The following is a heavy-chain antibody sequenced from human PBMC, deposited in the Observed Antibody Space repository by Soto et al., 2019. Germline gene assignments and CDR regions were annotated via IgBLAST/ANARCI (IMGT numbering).Heavy chain of an antibody. CDR3: AKGSVVVHANFD. Sequence: GGSLRRSFAASGCTFNNYAMGWVRQAPVKGLEWVSAISSSGYSTYYADSVKARFTISRDNSKNPVYLQMNNLRAEDTAVYYCAKGSVVVHANFD. V-gene: IGHV3-23*01. D-gene: IGHD2-21*01. CDR1: GCTFNNYA. CDR2: ISSSGYST. J-gene: IGHJ4*01.